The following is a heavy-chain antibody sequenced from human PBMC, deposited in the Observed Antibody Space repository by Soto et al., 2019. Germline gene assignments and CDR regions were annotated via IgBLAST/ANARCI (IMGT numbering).Heavy chain of an antibody. Sequence: QVQLVQSGAEVKNPGASVKVSCKRSGYTFTNYPMHWVRQAPGQRLEWMGWINGGNGHTKYSQKFQDRVTTTRDSYARTGYMDLSSLTSEDTAVYYCVMHSCGVVYWGQGNMVTVSS. CDR3: VMHSCGVVY. CDR1: GYTFTNYP. J-gene: IGHJ4*02. V-gene: IGHV1-3*01. D-gene: IGHD1-26*01. CDR2: INGGNGHT.